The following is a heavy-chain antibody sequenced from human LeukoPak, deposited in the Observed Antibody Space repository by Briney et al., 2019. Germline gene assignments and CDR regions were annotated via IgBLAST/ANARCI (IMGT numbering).Heavy chain of an antibody. V-gene: IGHV4-39*01. D-gene: IGHD3-3*01. J-gene: IGHJ3*02. Sequence: SETLSLTCPVSGGSINSNNHYWGWIRQPPGKGLDWIGSIYYNGFSYFNPSLKSRVTMSVDTSKNQFSLKLRSVTAADAAVYYCARLEDFWSGSGAFDIWGQGTMVTVSS. CDR2: IYYNGFS. CDR1: GGSINSNNHY. CDR3: ARLEDFWSGSGAFDI.